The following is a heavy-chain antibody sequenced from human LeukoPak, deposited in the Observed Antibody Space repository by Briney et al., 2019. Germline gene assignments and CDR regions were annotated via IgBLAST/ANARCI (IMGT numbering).Heavy chain of an antibody. CDR3: ARASYGGNSNAFDI. V-gene: IGHV3-30*04. D-gene: IGHD4-23*01. CDR1: GFTFSSYA. Sequence: PGRSLRLSCAASGFTFSSYAMHWVRQAPGKGLEWVAVISYDGSNKYCADSVKGRFTISRDNSKNTLYLQMNSLRAEDTAVYYCARASYGGNSNAFDIWGQGTMVTVSS. J-gene: IGHJ3*02. CDR2: ISYDGSNK.